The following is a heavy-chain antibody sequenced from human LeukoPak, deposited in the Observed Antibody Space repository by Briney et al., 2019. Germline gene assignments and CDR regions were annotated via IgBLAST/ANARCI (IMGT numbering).Heavy chain of an antibody. D-gene: IGHD2-2*01. CDR2: ISYDGSNK. Sequence: GGSLRLSCAASGFTFSSYAMQWGREAPGKGLEWGAVISYDGSNKYYADSVKGRFTISRDNSKNTLYLQMNSLRAEDTAVYYCARDEWWGGDIVVVPAAVDYWGQGTLVTVSS. CDR1: GFTFSSYA. J-gene: IGHJ4*02. CDR3: ARDEWWGGDIVVVPAAVDY. V-gene: IGHV3-30*01.